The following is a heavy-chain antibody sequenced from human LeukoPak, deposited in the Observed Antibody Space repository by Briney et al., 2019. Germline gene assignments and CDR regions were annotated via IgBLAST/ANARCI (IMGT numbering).Heavy chain of an antibody. CDR2: INHSGST. J-gene: IGHJ4*02. CDR1: GGSFSGYY. D-gene: IGHD6-19*01. V-gene: IGHV4-34*01. Sequence: SETLSLTCAVYGGSFSGYYWSWIRQPPGKGLEWIGEINHSGSTNYNPSLKSRVTISVDTSKNQFSLKLSSVTAADTAVYYCARKSWVAGFDYWGQGTLVTVSS. CDR3: ARKSWVAGFDY.